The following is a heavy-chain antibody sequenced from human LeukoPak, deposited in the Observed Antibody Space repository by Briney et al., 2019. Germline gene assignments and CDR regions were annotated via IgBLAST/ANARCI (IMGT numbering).Heavy chain of an antibody. Sequence: GGSLRLSCAASGFSFSNYGVNWVRQTPGKGLEWVSAISGSGGGTFYAPSVKGRFTISRDKSKNMLFLQMNGLRAEDTATYYCAKSRSPGYSMGYDPDYWGQGTLVIVST. CDR2: ISGSGGGT. V-gene: IGHV3-23*01. J-gene: IGHJ4*02. CDR3: AKSRSPGYSMGYDPDY. CDR1: GFSFSNYG. D-gene: IGHD5-18*01.